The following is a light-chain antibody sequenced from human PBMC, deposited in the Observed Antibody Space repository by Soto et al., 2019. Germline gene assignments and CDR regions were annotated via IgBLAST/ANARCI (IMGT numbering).Light chain of an antibody. CDR1: SSNIGAPYD. J-gene: IGLJ2*01. Sequence: QPVLTQPPSVSGAPGQRVTISCTGSSSNIGAPYDVHWYQHLPGTAPKLLIFGNTNRPSGVPDRFSGSKSGTSASLAITGLQAEDEADYYCQSYDSSLSTSIFGGGTKLTVL. V-gene: IGLV1-40*01. CDR2: GNT. CDR3: QSYDSSLSTSI.